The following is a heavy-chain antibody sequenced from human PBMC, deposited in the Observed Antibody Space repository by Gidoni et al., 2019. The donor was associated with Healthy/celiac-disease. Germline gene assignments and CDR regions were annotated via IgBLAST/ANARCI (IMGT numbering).Heavy chain of an antibody. Sequence: EVRLVESGGGLVKPGGSMRLSCAASGFTFSSYSMNWVRQAPGKGLEWVSSISSSSSYIYYADSVKGRFTISRDNAKNSLYLQMNSLRTEDTAVYYCASTVTIAGFLHWFDPWGQGTLVTVSS. CDR1: GFTFSSYS. J-gene: IGHJ5*02. CDR3: ASTVTIAGFLHWFDP. CDR2: ISSSSSYI. V-gene: IGHV3-21*01. D-gene: IGHD4-17*01.